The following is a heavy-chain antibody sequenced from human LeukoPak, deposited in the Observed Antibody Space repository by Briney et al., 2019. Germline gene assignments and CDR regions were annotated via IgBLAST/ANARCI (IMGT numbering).Heavy chain of an antibody. D-gene: IGHD3-9*01. J-gene: IGHJ4*02. CDR1: GYTFTSYG. Sequence: GASVKVSCKASGYTFTSYGISWVRQAPGQGLEWMGWISAYNGNTNNAQKLQVSVTMTTDTSTSTAYREPRSQRSNDTALYSGARDTGWGQGPSYNWGQRTLVTVSP. V-gene: IGHV1-18*01. CDR2: ISAYNGNT. CDR3: ARDTGWGQGPSYN.